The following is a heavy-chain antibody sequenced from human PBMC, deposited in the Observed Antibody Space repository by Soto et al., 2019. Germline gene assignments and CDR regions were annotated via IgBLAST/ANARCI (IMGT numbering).Heavy chain of an antibody. J-gene: IGHJ6*02. CDR1: GFTFSSYS. CDR2: ITRNSDI. D-gene: IGHD2-15*01. Sequence: GGSLRRSCAASGFTFSSYSMPWVRQAPGKGLAWVSAITRNSDIYYADSVKGRFTISRDNAQNSVSLQMDSLRAEDTAVYYCAREEAAWPLAYGLDVWGQGTTVTVSS. V-gene: IGHV3-21*01. CDR3: AREEAAWPLAYGLDV.